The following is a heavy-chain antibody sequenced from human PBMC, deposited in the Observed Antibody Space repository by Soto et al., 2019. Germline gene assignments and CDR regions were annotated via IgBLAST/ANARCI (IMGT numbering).Heavy chain of an antibody. CDR2: IYYSGNA. CDR1: GGSITSRSYY. V-gene: IGHV4-39*01. J-gene: IGHJ4*02. Sequence: SETLSLTCTVSGGSITSRSYYWGWIRQPPGKGLEWIGSIYYSGNAYYNPSLKSRVAVSVDTSKNQFSLKVTSVTATDTAVYYCARHKDTSSRYLLPDFWGQGTLVTVSS. CDR3: ARHKDTSSRYLLPDF. D-gene: IGHD6-13*01.